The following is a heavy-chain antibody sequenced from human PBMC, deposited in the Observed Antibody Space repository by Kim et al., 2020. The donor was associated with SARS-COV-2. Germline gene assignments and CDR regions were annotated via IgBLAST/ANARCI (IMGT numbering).Heavy chain of an antibody. CDR1: GFTFSSYS. CDR3: ARDRYGDYHFDY. V-gene: IGHV3-21*01. Sequence: GGSLRLSCEASGFTFSSYSMNWVRQAPGKGLEWVSSISSSSSYIYYADSVKGRFTISRDNAKNSLYLQMNSLRAEDTAVYYCARDRYGDYHFDYWGQGTLVTVSS. J-gene: IGHJ4*02. CDR2: ISSSSSYI. D-gene: IGHD4-17*01.